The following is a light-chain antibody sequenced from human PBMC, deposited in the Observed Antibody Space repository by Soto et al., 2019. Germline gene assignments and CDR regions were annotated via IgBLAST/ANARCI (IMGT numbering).Light chain of an antibody. CDR2: KAS. Sequence: QITQAPPTLSASVGARVTITCRASQSISSWLAWYQQKQGKAPTLLIYKASSLESGVPSRFSGSESGTELTITISRLQPDDGETDDGQQYNSYPWTFSQGTKV. CDR1: QSISSW. J-gene: IGKJ1*01. CDR3: QQYNSYPWT. V-gene: IGKV1-5*03.